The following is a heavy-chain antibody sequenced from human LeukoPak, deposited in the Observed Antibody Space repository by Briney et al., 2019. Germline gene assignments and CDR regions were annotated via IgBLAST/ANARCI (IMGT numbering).Heavy chain of an antibody. J-gene: IGHJ4*02. CDR2: IYYSGST. CDR1: GGSISSYY. V-gene: IGHV4-59*01. D-gene: IGHD5-18*01. CDR3: ARAGYSYMYYFDY. Sequence: PSETLSLTCTVSGGSISSYYWSWIRQPPGKGLEWIGHIYYSGSTNYNPSLKSRVTISVDTSKNQFSLKLSSVTAADTAVYYCARAGYSYMYYFDYWGQGTLVTVSS.